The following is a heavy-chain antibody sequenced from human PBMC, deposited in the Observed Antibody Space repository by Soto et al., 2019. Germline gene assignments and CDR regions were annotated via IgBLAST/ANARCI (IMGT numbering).Heavy chain of an antibody. V-gene: IGHV1-3*01. Sequence: GASVKVSCKASGYTFTIYAMHLVRQAPGQRLEWMGWINAGNGNTKYSQKFQGRVTITRDTSASTAYMELSSLRSEDTAVYYCARGLAPYYFDYSGQGTRVTVSS. D-gene: IGHD6-19*01. CDR1: GYTFTIYA. CDR3: ARGLAPYYFDY. CDR2: INAGNGNT. J-gene: IGHJ4*02.